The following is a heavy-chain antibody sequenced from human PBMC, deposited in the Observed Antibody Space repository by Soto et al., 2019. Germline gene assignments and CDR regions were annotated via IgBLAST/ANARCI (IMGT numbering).Heavy chain of an antibody. V-gene: IGHV3-13*05. J-gene: IGHJ6*02. CDR1: GFTFRNYD. CDR2: ISAAGDP. CDR3: ARTDRDFYGLDG. Sequence: EVQLVESGGGLVQPGGSLRLSCEASGFTFRNYDMHWLRQGTGKGLEWVSGISAAGDPDYADSVGGRFTISRENAQNSFFLQMIGLSVGDTAVYYCARTDRDFYGLDGWGLGTAVMVSS.